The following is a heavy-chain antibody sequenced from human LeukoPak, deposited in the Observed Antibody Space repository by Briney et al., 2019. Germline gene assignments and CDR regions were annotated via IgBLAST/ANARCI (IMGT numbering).Heavy chain of an antibody. CDR1: GGSISSYY. J-gene: IGHJ4*02. CDR3: ARMENYYGSGSL. CDR2: IYFSGST. V-gene: IGHV4-59*12. Sequence: PSETLSLTCTVSGGSISSYYWSWIRQPPGKGLEWIGYIYFSGSTNYNPSLKSRVTISVDTSKNQFSLKMSSVTAADTAVYYCARMENYYGSGSLWGQGTLVTVSS. D-gene: IGHD3-10*01.